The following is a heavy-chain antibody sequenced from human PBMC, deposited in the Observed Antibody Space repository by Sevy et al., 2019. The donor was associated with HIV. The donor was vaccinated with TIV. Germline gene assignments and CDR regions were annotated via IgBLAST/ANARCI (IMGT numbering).Heavy chain of an antibody. V-gene: IGHV3-48*01. CDR1: GFTFSSYS. D-gene: IGHD6-19*01. J-gene: IGHJ4*02. CDR3: ARSPPYSSGWYGIDY. Sequence: GGSLRLSCAASGFTFSSYSMNWVRQAPGKGLEWVSYISRSSSTIYYVDSVKGRFTISRDNAKNSLYLQMNSLRADDTVVYYRARSPPYSSGWYGIDYWGQGTLVTVSS. CDR2: ISRSSSTI.